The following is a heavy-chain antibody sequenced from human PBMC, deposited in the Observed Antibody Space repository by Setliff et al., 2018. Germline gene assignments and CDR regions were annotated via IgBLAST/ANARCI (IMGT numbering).Heavy chain of an antibody. Sequence: SETLSLTCAVYGGSFSGYYWSWIRQPPGKGLEWIGEINHSGSTNYNPSLKSRVTISVDTSKNQFSLKLSSVTAADTAVYYCVRIRTGTFLNWFDPWGQGTLVTVSS. V-gene: IGHV4-34*01. CDR1: GGSFSGYY. J-gene: IGHJ5*02. D-gene: IGHD1-7*01. CDR3: VRIRTGTFLNWFDP. CDR2: INHSGST.